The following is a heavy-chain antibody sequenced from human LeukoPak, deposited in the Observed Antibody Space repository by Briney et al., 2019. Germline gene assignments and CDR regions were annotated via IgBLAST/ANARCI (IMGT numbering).Heavy chain of an antibody. J-gene: IGHJ6*04. CDR3: ARDRAMGPDYYYYGMDV. Sequence: GRSLRLSCAASGFTFSSYAMHWVRQAPGKGLEWVAVISYDGSNKYYADSVKGRFTISRDNSKNTLYLQMNSLRAEDTAVYYCARDRAMGPDYYYYGMDVWGKGTTVTVSS. CDR2: ISYDGSNK. V-gene: IGHV3-30*04. CDR1: GFTFSSYA. D-gene: IGHD1-26*01.